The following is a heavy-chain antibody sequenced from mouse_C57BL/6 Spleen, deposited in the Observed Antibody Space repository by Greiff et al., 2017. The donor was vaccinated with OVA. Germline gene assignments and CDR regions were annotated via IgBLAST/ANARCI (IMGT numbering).Heavy chain of an antibody. CDR1: GYTFTDYY. CDR3: ARTYYDGAWFAY. V-gene: IGHV1-26*01. D-gene: IGHD2-4*01. Sequence: EVKLQQSGPELVKPGASVKISCKASGYTFTDYYMNWVKQSHGKSLEWIGDINPNNGGTSYNQKFKGKATLTVDKSSSTAYMELRSLTSEDSAVYYCARTYYDGAWFAYWGQGTLVTVSA. J-gene: IGHJ3*01. CDR2: INPNNGGT.